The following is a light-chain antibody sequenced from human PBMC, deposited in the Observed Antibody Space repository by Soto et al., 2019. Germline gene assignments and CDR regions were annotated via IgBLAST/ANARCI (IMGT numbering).Light chain of an antibody. Sequence: DIQMTQSPSTLSASVGDRVTITCRASQSIISWLAWYQQKPGEAPKLLLYHASTLESGVPSRFSGSGSGTEFTLTVSRLQPEDFGSYYCQQYNNSPWTFGQGTKVEIK. J-gene: IGKJ1*01. CDR3: QQYNNSPWT. CDR1: QSIISW. CDR2: HAS. V-gene: IGKV1-5*01.